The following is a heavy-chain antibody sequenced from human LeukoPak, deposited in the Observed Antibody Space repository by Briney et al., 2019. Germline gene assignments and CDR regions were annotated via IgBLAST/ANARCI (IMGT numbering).Heavy chain of an antibody. J-gene: IGHJ4*02. V-gene: IGHV3-23*01. D-gene: IGHD6-13*01. CDR3: AKAPEYSSSWYNY. CDR2: ISGSGGST. Sequence: GGSLRLSCAASGFTFSSYAMSWVRQAPGKGLEWVSAISGSGGSTYYADSVKGRFTISRDNSKNTLYLQMDSLRAEDTAVYYCAKAPEYSSSWYNYWGQGTLVTVSS. CDR1: GFTFSSYA.